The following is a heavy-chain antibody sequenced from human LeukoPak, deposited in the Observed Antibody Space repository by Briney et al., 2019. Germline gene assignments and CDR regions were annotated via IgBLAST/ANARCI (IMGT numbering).Heavy chain of an antibody. J-gene: IGHJ4*02. Sequence: PSETLSLTCTVSGGSISSSSYYWGWIRQPPGKGLEWIGSIYYSGSTYYNPSLKSRVTISVDTSKNQFSLKLSSVTAADTAVYYCASMRYSYGYYFDYWGQGTLVTVSS. V-gene: IGHV4-39*07. CDR1: GGSISSSSYY. CDR3: ASMRYSYGYYFDY. CDR2: IYYSGST. D-gene: IGHD5-18*01.